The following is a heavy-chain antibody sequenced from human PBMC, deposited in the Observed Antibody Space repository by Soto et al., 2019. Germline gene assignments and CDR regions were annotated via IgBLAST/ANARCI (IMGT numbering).Heavy chain of an antibody. D-gene: IGHD1-26*01. CDR3: AGRLAYSEGYLDY. CDR2: IIPIFGTA. Sequence: SVKVSCKASGGTFSSYAISWVRQAPGQGLEWMGGIIPIFGTANNAQKFQGRVTITADESTSTAYMELSSLRSEDTAVYYCAGRLAYSEGYLDYWGQGTLVTASS. V-gene: IGHV1-69*13. J-gene: IGHJ4*02. CDR1: GGTFSSYA.